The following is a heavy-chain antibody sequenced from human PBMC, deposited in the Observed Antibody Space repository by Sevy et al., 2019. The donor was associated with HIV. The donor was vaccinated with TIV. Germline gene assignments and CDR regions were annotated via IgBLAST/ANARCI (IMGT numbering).Heavy chain of an antibody. V-gene: IGHV1-18*01. Sequence: ASVKVSCKASGYTFTSYGISWVRQAPGQGLEWMGWISAYNGNTNYTQKLQGRVTMTTDTSTSTAYMELRSMRSDDTAVYYCARDLWYYDILTGYYPTRYYYCYYGMDVWGQGTTVTVS. CDR1: GYTFTSYG. CDR3: ARDLWYYDILTGYYPTRYYYCYYGMDV. CDR2: ISAYNGNT. J-gene: IGHJ6*02. D-gene: IGHD3-9*01.